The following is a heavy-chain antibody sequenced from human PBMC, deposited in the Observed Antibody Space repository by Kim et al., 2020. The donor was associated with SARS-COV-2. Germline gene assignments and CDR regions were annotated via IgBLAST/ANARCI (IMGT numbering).Heavy chain of an antibody. D-gene: IGHD2-21*01. V-gene: IGHV4-61*01. CDR2: ISYSGTT. CDR1: GDSVNSASYF. CDR3: ARDRGDFLYYYMEV. Sequence: SETLSLTCTLSGDSVNSASYFWNWVRRPPGKELEWIGYISYSGTTVYNPSLKSRGTISLDTSKNQFSLTLRSVTAAHTAVYFCARDRGDFLYYYMEVWGKGTTVTV. J-gene: IGHJ6*03.